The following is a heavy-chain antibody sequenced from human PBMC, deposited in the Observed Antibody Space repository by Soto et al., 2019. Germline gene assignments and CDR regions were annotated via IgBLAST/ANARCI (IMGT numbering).Heavy chain of an antibody. V-gene: IGHV3-7*01. CDR3: ARDRPYYYGSVSYYYYYYMDV. Sequence: GGSLRLSCAASGFTFSSYWMSWVRQAPGKGLEWVANIKQDGSETYYVDSVKGRFTISRDNAKNSLYLQMNSLRAEDTAVYYCARDRPYYYGSVSYYYYYYMDVWGKGTTVTVSS. D-gene: IGHD3-10*01. CDR2: IKQDGSET. J-gene: IGHJ6*03. CDR1: GFTFSSYW.